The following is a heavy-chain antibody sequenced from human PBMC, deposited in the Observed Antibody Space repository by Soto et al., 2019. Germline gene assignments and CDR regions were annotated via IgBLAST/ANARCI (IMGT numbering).Heavy chain of an antibody. J-gene: IGHJ4*02. V-gene: IGHV4-4*02. CDR2: VYHSGST. CDR1: GGSISSSNW. D-gene: IGHD6-19*01. CDR3: ASDRYSRGWRGSY. Sequence: PSETLSLTCAVSGGSISSSNWWSWVRQPPGKGLEWIGEVYHSGSTNYNPSLKSRVTISVDKSKNQFSLKLSSVTAADTAVYYCASDRYSRGWRGSYWGQGTLVTVSS.